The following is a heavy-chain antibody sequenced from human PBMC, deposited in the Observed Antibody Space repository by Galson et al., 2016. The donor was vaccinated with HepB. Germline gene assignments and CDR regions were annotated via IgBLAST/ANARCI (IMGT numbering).Heavy chain of an antibody. J-gene: IGHJ4*02. V-gene: IGHV3-30-3*01. D-gene: IGHD3-22*01. CDR3: AREEGVHYDNSHYHGYLDY. Sequence: SLRLSCAASGFTFSGYSIHWVRQAPGKGLEWVAVISTDGNTKWYADSVKGRFTVSRDNSKNTLDLQMNTLRAEDTAVFYCAREEGVHYDNSHYHGYLDYWGQGSLVTVSS. CDR2: ISTDGNTK. CDR1: GFTFSGYS.